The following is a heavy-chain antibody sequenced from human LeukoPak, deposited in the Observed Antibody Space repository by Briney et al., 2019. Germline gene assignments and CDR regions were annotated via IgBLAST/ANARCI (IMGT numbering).Heavy chain of an antibody. Sequence: GGSLRLSCAPSGFTFSSYWMHWVRQAPGKGLVWVSRINSDGSSTSYADSVKGRFTISRDNAKNTLYLQMNSLRAEDTAVYYCARWRATHPDLDFDYWGQGTLVTVSS. CDR3: ARWRATHPDLDFDY. CDR1: GFTFSSYW. V-gene: IGHV3-74*01. J-gene: IGHJ4*02. D-gene: IGHD2-15*01. CDR2: INSDGSST.